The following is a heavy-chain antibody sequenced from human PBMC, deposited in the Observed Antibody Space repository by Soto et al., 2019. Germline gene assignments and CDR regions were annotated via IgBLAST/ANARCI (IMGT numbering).Heavy chain of an antibody. CDR1: GGSLSGFP. Sequence: PSETLSLTCSVSGGSLSGFPWIWIRQPSGKGLEWVGYIYHTGRSNYNPSLKSRLTISLDMSRNQFSLQLTSVTAADTALYYCARVSNEYGGNGAFDYWGLGTLVTVSS. J-gene: IGHJ4*02. CDR2: IYHTGRS. D-gene: IGHD4-17*01. CDR3: ARVSNEYGGNGAFDY. V-gene: IGHV4-59*01.